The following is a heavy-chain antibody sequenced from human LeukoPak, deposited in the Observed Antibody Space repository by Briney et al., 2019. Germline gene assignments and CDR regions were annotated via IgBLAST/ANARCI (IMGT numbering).Heavy chain of an antibody. Sequence: LGGSLRLSCAASGFTFSDYYMSWIRQPPGKGLEWIGEINHSGSTNYNPSLKSRVTISVDTSKNQFSLKLSSVTAADTAVYYCARRYYYDILTGYYPWGQGTLVTVSS. CDR1: GFTFSDYY. J-gene: IGHJ5*02. D-gene: IGHD3-9*01. CDR3: ARRYYYDILTGYYP. CDR2: INHSGST. V-gene: IGHV4-34*01.